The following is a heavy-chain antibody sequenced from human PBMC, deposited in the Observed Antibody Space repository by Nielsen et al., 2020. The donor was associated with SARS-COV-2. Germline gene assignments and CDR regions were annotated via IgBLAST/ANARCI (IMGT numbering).Heavy chain of an antibody. V-gene: IGHV3-21*01. CDR2: ISSSSSYI. D-gene: IGHD4-17*01. CDR1: GFTFSDYT. Sequence: GGSLRLSCAASGFTFSDYTLNWVRRAPGKGLEWVSSISSSSSYIYYADSVKGRFTISRDNAKNSLYLQMNSLRAEDTAVYYCARDGGDYVGLGWYFDLWGRGTLVTVSS. CDR3: ARDGGDYVGLGWYFDL. J-gene: IGHJ2*01.